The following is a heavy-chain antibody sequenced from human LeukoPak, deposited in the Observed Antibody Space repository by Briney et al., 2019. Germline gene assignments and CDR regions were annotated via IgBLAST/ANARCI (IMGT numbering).Heavy chain of an antibody. Sequence: GGTLRLSCAASGFTFITFAMIWVRQPPGKGLEWVSSIFPSGGEIHYADSVRGRFTISRDNSKSTLSLQMNSLRAEDTAIYYCATYRQVLLPFESWGQGTLVTVSS. J-gene: IGHJ4*02. V-gene: IGHV3-23*01. CDR3: ATYRQVLLPFES. CDR1: GFTFITFA. CDR2: IFPSGGEI. D-gene: IGHD2-8*02.